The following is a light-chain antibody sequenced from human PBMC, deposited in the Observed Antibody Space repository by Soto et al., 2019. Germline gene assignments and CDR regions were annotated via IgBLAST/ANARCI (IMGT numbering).Light chain of an antibody. CDR3: CSYAGSYNVA. CDR1: GSDVGGYNY. Sequence: QSVLTQPRSVSGSPGQSVTISCTGTGSDVGGYNYVSWYQQYPGKAPRLMIYDVTKRPSGVPDRFSGSKSGNTASLTISWLQDEDEADYFCCSYAGSYNVAFCGVTKLNVL. V-gene: IGLV2-11*01. J-gene: IGLJ2*01. CDR2: DVT.